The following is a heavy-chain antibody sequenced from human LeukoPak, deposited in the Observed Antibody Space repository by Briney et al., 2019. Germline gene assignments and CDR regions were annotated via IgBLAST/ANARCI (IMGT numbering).Heavy chain of an antibody. Sequence: GGSLRLSCAGSGFTFSSYAMSWVRQAPGKGLEWVSAISDTGATTYDADSVKGRFTISRDNSRSTLYLQMNSLRAEDSALYYCAKDTSIGRYCTNGVCSPFDYWGQGTLVTVSS. D-gene: IGHD2-8*01. V-gene: IGHV3-23*01. CDR1: GFTFSSYA. CDR2: ISDTGATT. CDR3: AKDTSIGRYCTNGVCSPFDY. J-gene: IGHJ4*02.